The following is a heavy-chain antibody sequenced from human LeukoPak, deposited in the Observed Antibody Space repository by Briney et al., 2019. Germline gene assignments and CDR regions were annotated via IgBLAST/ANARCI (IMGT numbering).Heavy chain of an antibody. Sequence: SETLSLTCTVSGGSISSSYWSWTRQPPGKGLEWIGYIYYSGSSSYNPSLKSRVTISVDTSKNQFSLKVSSVTAADTAIYYCARRLYDSSGYYLDHWGQGTLVTVSS. J-gene: IGHJ5*02. V-gene: IGHV4-59*01. CDR1: GGSISSSY. CDR3: ARRLYDSSGYYLDH. CDR2: IYYSGSS. D-gene: IGHD3-22*01.